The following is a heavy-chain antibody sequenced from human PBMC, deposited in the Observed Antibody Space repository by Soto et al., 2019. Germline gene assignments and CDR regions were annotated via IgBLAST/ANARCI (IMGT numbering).Heavy chain of an antibody. Sequence: SVKVSCKASGTTFSNFAIGWVRQAPGQGLEWMGGIILPFGTPNYAQKFQGRVTISADESMTTAYMELRGLRSEDTAVYYCVRGPDYQGFFDYWGQGTLVTVSS. CDR1: GTTFSNFA. CDR2: IILPFGTP. D-gene: IGHD3-10*01. CDR3: VRGPDYQGFFDY. J-gene: IGHJ4*02. V-gene: IGHV1-69*13.